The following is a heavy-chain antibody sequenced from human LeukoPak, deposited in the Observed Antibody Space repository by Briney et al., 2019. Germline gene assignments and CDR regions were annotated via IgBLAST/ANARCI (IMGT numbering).Heavy chain of an antibody. J-gene: IGHJ3*01. D-gene: IGHD1-26*01. Sequence: PSETLSLTCTVSGGSISSYYWTWIRQPPGKGLKWIGDIYITGSTNYNPYLKRRVTISVDTSKNQFSLRLSSVTAADTAVYYCARVRIGETSYDASDVWGLGTMLTVSS. CDR1: GGSISSYY. V-gene: IGHV4-59*13. CDR3: ARVRIGETSYDASDV. CDR2: IYITGST.